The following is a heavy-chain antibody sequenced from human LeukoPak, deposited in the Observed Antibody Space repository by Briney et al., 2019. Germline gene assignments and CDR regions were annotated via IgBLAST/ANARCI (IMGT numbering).Heavy chain of an antibody. Sequence: GGSLRLSCAASGFTFSSYWMNWARQAPGKGLEWVASINHNGNVNYYVDSVKGRFTISRDNAKNSLYLQMSNLRAEDTAVYFCATGGGLDVWGQGAPVTPSS. CDR2: INHNGNVN. CDR3: ATGGGLDV. CDR1: GFTFSSYW. V-gene: IGHV3-7*03. J-gene: IGHJ6*02. D-gene: IGHD3-10*01.